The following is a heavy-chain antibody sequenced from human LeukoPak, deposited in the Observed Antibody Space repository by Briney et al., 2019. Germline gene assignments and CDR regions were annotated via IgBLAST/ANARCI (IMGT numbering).Heavy chain of an antibody. V-gene: IGHV5-10-1*01. CDR3: ARHNSGNSWLDP. CDR1: GYSFTSYW. D-gene: IGHD4-23*01. CDR2: IDPSDSYT. J-gene: IGHJ5*02. Sequence: GESLKISCKGSGYSFTSYWISWVRQMPGKGLEWMGRIDPSDSYTDYSPSFQGHVTISADKSISTAYVQWSSLKASDTAMYYCARHNSGNSWLDPWGQGTLVTVSS.